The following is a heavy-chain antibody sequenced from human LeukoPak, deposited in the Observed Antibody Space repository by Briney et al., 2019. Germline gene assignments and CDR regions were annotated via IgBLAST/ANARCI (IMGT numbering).Heavy chain of an antibody. CDR2: INHSGST. Sequence: SETLSLTCAVYGGSFSGYYWSWIRQPPGKGLEWIGEINHSGSTNYNPSLKSRVTISVDTSKNQFSLKLSSVTAADTAVYYCARDTVAGTYSDAFDTWGQGTTVTVSS. CDR1: GGSFSGYY. D-gene: IGHD6-19*01. V-gene: IGHV4-34*01. J-gene: IGHJ3*02. CDR3: ARDTVAGTYSDAFDT.